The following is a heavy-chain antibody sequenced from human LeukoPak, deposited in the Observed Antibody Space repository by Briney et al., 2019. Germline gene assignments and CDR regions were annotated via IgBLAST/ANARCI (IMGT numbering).Heavy chain of an antibody. V-gene: IGHV1-8*01. CDR2: MNPNSGNT. CDR1: GYTFTSYD. J-gene: IGHJ6*03. CDR3: PRGSSPIYSSWYTNYYMDV. Sequence: ASVKVSCKASGYTFTSYDINWVRQTTGQGLEWMGWMNPNSGNTGYAQKFQGRVTMTRNTSISTAYMELSSLRSEDTAVYYCPRGSSPIYSSWYTNYYMDVWGKGTTVTVSS. D-gene: IGHD6-13*01.